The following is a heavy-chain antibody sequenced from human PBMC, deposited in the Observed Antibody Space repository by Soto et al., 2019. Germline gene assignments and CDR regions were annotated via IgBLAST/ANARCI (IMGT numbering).Heavy chain of an antibody. D-gene: IGHD2-15*01. V-gene: IGHV3-11*01. CDR1: GFSFSDYY. Sequence: QEQLVESGGGLVKPGGSLRLSCAASGFSFSDYYMSWIRQAPGKGLEWVSYISSSGNTIHYADSGKGRFTISRDNAKNSQFLQMNSLRVEDTAVYYCARVTHYFDYWGQGTLVAVSS. CDR3: ARVTHYFDY. CDR2: ISSSGNTI. J-gene: IGHJ4*02.